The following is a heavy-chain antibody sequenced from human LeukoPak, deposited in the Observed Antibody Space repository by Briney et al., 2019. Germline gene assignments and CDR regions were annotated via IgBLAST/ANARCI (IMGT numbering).Heavy chain of an antibody. V-gene: IGHV3-53*01. Sequence: PGGSLRLSCAASGFTVSSNYMSWVRQAPGKGLEWVSVIYSGGSTYYADSVKGRFTISRDNSKNTLYLQMNSLRAEDTAVYYCARNSGGSGSLAGDWFDPWGQGTLVTVSS. D-gene: IGHD3-10*01. CDR1: GFTVSSNY. CDR2: IYSGGST. CDR3: ARNSGGSGSLAGDWFDP. J-gene: IGHJ5*02.